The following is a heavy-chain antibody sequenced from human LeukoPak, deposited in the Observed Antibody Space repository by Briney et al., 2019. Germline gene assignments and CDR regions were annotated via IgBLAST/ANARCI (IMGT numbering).Heavy chain of an antibody. CDR2: IIGSGGST. J-gene: IGHJ4*02. CDR3: AKDRSCTNDVCHGDFDY. D-gene: IGHD2-8*01. V-gene: IGHV3-23*01. Sequence: GGSLRLSCAASGFILSSYAMSWDRQAPGRGLGWVSTIIGSGGSTYYADSVKGRFTISRDNSKNTVYLQMNRLRAEDTAVYYCAKDRSCTNDVCHGDFDYWGQGTLVTVSS. CDR1: GFILSSYA.